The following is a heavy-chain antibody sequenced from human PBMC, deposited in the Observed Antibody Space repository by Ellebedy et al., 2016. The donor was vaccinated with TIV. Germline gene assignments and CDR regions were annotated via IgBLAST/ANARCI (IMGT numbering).Heavy chain of an antibody. CDR2: ISGSGGST. CDR1: GFTFSSYA. J-gene: IGHJ4*02. D-gene: IGHD3-10*01. V-gene: IGHV3-23*01. Sequence: GESLKISXAASGFTFSSYAMSWVRQAPGKGLEWVSAISGSGGSTYYADSVKGRFTISRDNSKNTLYLQMNSLRAEDTAVYYCARYGSGSYQDYWGQGTLVTVSS. CDR3: ARYGSGSYQDY.